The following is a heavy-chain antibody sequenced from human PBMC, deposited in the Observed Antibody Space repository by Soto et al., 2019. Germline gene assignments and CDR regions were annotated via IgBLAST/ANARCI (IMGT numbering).Heavy chain of an antibody. D-gene: IGHD3-10*01. CDR3: ARDRGITMVRRFPSYFDY. J-gene: IGHJ4*02. CDR2: IWYDGSNK. Sequence: QVQLVESGGGVVQPGRSLRLSCAASGFTFSSYGMHWVRQAPGKGLEWVAVIWYDGSNKYYADSVKGRFTISRDNSKNTLYLQMNSPRAEDTAVYYCARDRGITMVRRFPSYFDYWGQGTLVTVSS. CDR1: GFTFSSYG. V-gene: IGHV3-33*01.